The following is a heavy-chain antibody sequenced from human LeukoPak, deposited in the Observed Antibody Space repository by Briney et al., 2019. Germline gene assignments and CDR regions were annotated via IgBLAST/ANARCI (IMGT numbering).Heavy chain of an antibody. D-gene: IGHD6-19*01. CDR2: ISSSSSTI. V-gene: IGHV3-48*01. Sequence: GGSLRLSCAASGFTFSSYSMNWVRRAPGKGLEWVSYISSSSSTIYYADSVKGRFTISRDNAKNSLYLQMNSLRAEDTAVYYCARGQWLVARDAFDIWGQGTMVTVSS. J-gene: IGHJ3*02. CDR3: ARGQWLVARDAFDI. CDR1: GFTFSSYS.